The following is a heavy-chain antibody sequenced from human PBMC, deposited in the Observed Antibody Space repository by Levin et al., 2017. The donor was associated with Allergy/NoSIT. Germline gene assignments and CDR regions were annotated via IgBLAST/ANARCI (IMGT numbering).Heavy chain of an antibody. CDR1: GGSIRNFY. J-gene: IGHJ5*02. Sequence: GSLRLSCTVSGGSIRNFYWNWIRQSPGKGLEWIGYISYSGSTKYNPSLISRVTISVETSKNQFSLRLTSVTAADTAVYYCARGTVVTPTWFDPWGQGTLVTVFS. CDR2: ISYSGST. D-gene: IGHD4-23*01. CDR3: ARGTVVTPTWFDP. V-gene: IGHV4-59*01.